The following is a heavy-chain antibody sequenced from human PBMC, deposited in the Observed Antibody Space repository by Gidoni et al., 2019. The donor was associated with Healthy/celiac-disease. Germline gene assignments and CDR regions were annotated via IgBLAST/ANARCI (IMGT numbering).Heavy chain of an antibody. CDR2: MSSSISYI. Sequence: EVQLVESGGGLVKPGGSLRLSCAASGFPFSSYSMNWVRPAPGKWLEWGSSMSSSISYIYYADSVKGRFTSSRDNAKNSLYLQMNSLRAEDTAVYYCARDQGNFDGNSFDYWGQGTLVTVSS. CDR3: ARDQGNFDGNSFDY. CDR1: GFPFSSYS. V-gene: IGHV3-21*01. D-gene: IGHD3-9*01. J-gene: IGHJ4*02.